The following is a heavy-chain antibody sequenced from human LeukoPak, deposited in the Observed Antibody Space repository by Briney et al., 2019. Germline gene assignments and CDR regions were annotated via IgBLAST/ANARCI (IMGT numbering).Heavy chain of an antibody. Sequence: GASVKVSCKASGGTFSSYAISWVRQAPGQGLEWMGGIIPIFGTANYAQKFQGRVTITADESTSTAYMELSSLRSEDTAVYYCARRYYYGSGNPMSWFAPWGQGTLVTVSS. CDR2: IIPIFGTA. V-gene: IGHV1-69*01. CDR3: ARRYYYGSGNPMSWFAP. D-gene: IGHD3-10*01. CDR1: GGTFSSYA. J-gene: IGHJ5*02.